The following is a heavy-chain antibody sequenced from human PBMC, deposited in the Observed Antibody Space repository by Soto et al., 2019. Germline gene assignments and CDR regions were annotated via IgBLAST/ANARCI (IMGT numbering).Heavy chain of an antibody. J-gene: IGHJ6*02. V-gene: IGHV1-69*06. CDR1: GGTFSSYA. CDR2: IIPIFGTA. CDR3: ARYTGRGYSGYGSYYYYYGMDV. D-gene: IGHD5-12*01. Sequence: AVKVSCKASGGTFSSYAISWVRQAPGQGLEWMGGIIPIFGTANDAQKFQGRVTITADKSTSTAHVELSSLRSEDTAVYYCARYTGRGYSGYGSYYYYYGMDVWGQGTTVTVSS.